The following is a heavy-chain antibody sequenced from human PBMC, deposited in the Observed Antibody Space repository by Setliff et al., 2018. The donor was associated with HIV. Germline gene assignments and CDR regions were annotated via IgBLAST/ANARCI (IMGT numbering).Heavy chain of an antibody. CDR1: GATFSSYG. CDR2: IIPILGIA. J-gene: IGHJ4*02. CDR3: ARERRVDIAVVPAAKGTFDY. Sequence: VKVSCTASGATFSSYGISWVRQAPGQGLEWMGGIIPILGIANYAQKFQDRVTITADKSTSTAYMELSSLRSEDTAVYFCARERRVDIAVVPAAKGTFDYWGQGTLVTVSS. V-gene: IGHV1-69*10. D-gene: IGHD2-2*01.